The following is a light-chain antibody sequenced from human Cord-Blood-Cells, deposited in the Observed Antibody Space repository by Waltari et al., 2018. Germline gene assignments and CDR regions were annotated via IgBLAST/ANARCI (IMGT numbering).Light chain of an antibody. Sequence: DIQMTQSPSSLSASVGDRVTITCRASQSISSYLNWYQQKPGKAPKLLIYDASSLQSGVPSRFSGSGSGTDFTLTISCLQPEDFATYYCQQSYSTLMYTFGQGTKLEIK. CDR1: QSISSY. CDR3: QQSYSTLMYT. J-gene: IGKJ2*01. V-gene: IGKV1-39*01. CDR2: DAS.